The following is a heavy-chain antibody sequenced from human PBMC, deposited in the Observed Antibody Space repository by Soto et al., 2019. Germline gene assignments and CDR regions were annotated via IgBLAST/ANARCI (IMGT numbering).Heavy chain of an antibody. V-gene: IGHV4-30-2*01. Sequence: SQTLSLTCAVSGGSISSGGYSWSWIRQPPGKGLEWIGYIYHSGSTYYNPSLKSRVTISVDRSKNQFSLKLSSVTAADTAVYYCARSFGVAGAGPFDYWGQGTLVTVSS. D-gene: IGHD6-13*01. CDR3: ARSFGVAGAGPFDY. CDR1: GGSISSGGYS. CDR2: IYHSGST. J-gene: IGHJ4*02.